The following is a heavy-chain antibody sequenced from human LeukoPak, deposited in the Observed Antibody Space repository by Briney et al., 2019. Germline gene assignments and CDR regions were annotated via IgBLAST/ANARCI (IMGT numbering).Heavy chain of an antibody. Sequence: ASVKVSCKASGCTFTGYYMHWVRQAPGQGLEWMGWINPNSGGTNYAQKFQGRVTMTRDTSISTAYMELSRLRSDDTAVYYCASSGSSWSSGLDYWGQGTLVTVSS. CDR1: GCTFTGYY. CDR3: ASSGSSWSSGLDY. V-gene: IGHV1-2*02. CDR2: INPNSGGT. J-gene: IGHJ4*02. D-gene: IGHD6-13*01.